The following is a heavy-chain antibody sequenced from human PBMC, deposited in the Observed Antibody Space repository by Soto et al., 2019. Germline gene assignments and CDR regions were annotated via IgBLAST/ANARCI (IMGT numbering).Heavy chain of an antibody. CDR1: GSISTTTP. J-gene: IGHJ4*02. CDR2: ISGRGTNT. V-gene: IGHV3-23*01. Sequence: PGGSLRLSCAASGSISTTTPLSWVRQAPGKGLEWVSTISGRGTNTYYADSEKGRFIISRNNLKNTVNLQKNGMGDEDTAIYYCAISFRCFDNWGQGTRVTVSS. CDR3: AISFRCFDN.